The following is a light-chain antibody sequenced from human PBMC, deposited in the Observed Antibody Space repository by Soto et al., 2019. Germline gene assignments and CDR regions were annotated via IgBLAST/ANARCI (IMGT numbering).Light chain of an antibody. CDR2: LGS. Sequence: DIVMTQSPLSLPVTPGEPASISCRSSQSLLHSNGYNYLDWYLQKPGQSPQLLIYLGSNRASGXXXXXXXXXXXXXXXXXXXRVEAEDVGVYYCMQALQTYTFCQGTKLEIK. CDR3: MQALQTYT. V-gene: IGKV2-28*01. CDR1: QSLLHSNGYNY. J-gene: IGKJ2*01.